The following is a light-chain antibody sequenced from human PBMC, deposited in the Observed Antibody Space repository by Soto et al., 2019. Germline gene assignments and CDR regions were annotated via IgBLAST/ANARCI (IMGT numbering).Light chain of an antibody. Sequence: DIQMTQSPSAMSASVGDRVTLTCRASRGISNYLAWFQQKPGKVPKRLIYGASSLQGGVPSRFSGSGSGTEFTLTISSLQPEDFATYYCLQHNSYPLTFGGGTKVDIK. CDR3: LQHNSYPLT. J-gene: IGKJ4*01. CDR2: GAS. CDR1: RGISNY. V-gene: IGKV1-17*03.